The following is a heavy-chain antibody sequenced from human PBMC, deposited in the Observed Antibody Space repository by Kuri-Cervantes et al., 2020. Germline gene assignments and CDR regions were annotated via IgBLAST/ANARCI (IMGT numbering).Heavy chain of an antibody. CDR2: IYWDDDK. Sequence: SGPTLVKPTQTLTLTCTFSGFSLSTSGVGVGWIRQPPGKDLEWLALIYWDDDKRYSPSLKSRLTITKDTSKNQVVLTMTNMDPVDTATYYCAHSIFLLVFCDGRLFDPWGQGTLVTVSS. CDR3: AHSIFLLVFCDGRLFDP. D-gene: IGHD3-9*01. CDR1: GFSLSTSGVG. J-gene: IGHJ5*02. V-gene: IGHV2-5*02.